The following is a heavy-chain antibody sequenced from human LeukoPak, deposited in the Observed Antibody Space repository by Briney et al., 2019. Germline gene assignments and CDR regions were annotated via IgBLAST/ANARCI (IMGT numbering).Heavy chain of an antibody. V-gene: IGHV4-30-4*08. CDR1: GGPISSGDYY. CDR3: ASFEDYYGSGSYYMFDY. CDR2: IYYSGST. D-gene: IGHD3-10*01. Sequence: SETLSLTCTVSGGPISSGDYYWSWIRQPPGKGLEWIGYIYYSGSTYYNPSLKSRVTISVDTSKNQFSLKLSSVTAADTAVYYCASFEDYYGSGSYYMFDYWGQGTLVTVSS. J-gene: IGHJ4*02.